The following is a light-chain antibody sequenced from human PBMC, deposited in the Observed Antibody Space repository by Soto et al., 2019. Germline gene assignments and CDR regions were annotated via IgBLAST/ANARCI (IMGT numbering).Light chain of an antibody. V-gene: IGKV3D-11*02. CDR1: PSVSSY. CDR3: EPGSNWHTFT. J-gene: IGKJ4*01. Sequence: EIVLTQSPATLSLSPGERATLSCRASPSVSSYLAWDQQKPGQAPTLLIYDASTSATGIPARFSGRGPGTDFTLTISSLEPDDFAMDDCEPGSNWHTFTFGGGTTVEVK. CDR2: DAS.